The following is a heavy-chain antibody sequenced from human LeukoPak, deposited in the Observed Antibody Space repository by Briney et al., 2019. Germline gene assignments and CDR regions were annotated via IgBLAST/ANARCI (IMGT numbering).Heavy chain of an antibody. D-gene: IGHD1-20*01. V-gene: IGHV1-2*06. CDR1: GYTFTGYY. CDR2: INPNSGGT. CDR3: ARFLNWSDSPHLDY. Sequence: GASVKVSCKASGYTFTGYYMHWVRQAPGQGLEWMGRINPNSGGTNYAQKFQGRVTMTRDTSISTAYMELSRLRSDDTAVYYCARFLNWSDSPHLDYWGQGTLVTVSS. J-gene: IGHJ4*02.